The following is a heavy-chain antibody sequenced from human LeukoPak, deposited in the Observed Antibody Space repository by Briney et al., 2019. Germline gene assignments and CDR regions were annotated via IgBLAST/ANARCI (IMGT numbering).Heavy chain of an antibody. CDR2: ISSNGGST. CDR3: ARDLSPPGVRGVIITYGMDV. CDR1: GFTFSSYA. D-gene: IGHD3-10*01. V-gene: IGHV3-64*01. J-gene: IGHJ6*02. Sequence: GGSLRLSCAASGFTFSSYAMHWVRQAPGKGLEYVSAISSNGGSTYYANSVKGRFTISRDNSKNTLYLQMGSPRAEDMAVYYCARDLSPPGVRGVIITYGMDVWGQGTTVTVSS.